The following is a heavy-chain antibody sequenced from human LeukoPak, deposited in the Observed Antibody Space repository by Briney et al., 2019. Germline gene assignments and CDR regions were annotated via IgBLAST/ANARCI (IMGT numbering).Heavy chain of an antibody. CDR2: ISYDGSNK. Sequence: GGSLRLSCAASGFTFSSYGMHWVRQAPGKGLEWVAVISYDGSNKYYADSVKGRFTISRDNSKNTLYLQMNSLRAEDTAVYYCAKVHYYDSSGYYPPGDYWGQGTLVTVSS. J-gene: IGHJ4*02. CDR3: AKVHYYDSSGYYPPGDY. V-gene: IGHV3-30*18. D-gene: IGHD3-22*01. CDR1: GFTFSSYG.